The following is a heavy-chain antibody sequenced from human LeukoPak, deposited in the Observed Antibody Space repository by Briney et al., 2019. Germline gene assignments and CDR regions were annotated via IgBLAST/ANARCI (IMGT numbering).Heavy chain of an antibody. D-gene: IGHD6-13*01. CDR2: IYYSGST. V-gene: IGHV4-39*02. CDR3: AREEQLVGYYYYGMDV. Sequence: SETLSLTCTVSGGSISSSSYSWGWIRQPPGKGLEWIGSIYYSGSTYYNPSLKSRVTISVDTSKNQFSLKLSSVTAADTAVYYCAREEQLVGYYYYGMDVWGQGTTVTVSS. CDR1: GGSISSSSYS. J-gene: IGHJ6*02.